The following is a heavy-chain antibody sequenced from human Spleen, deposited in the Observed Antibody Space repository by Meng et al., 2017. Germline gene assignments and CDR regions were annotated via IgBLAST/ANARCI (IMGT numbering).Heavy chain of an antibody. CDR3: ARGRVRGIAGDY. J-gene: IGHJ4*02. V-gene: IGHV4-34*01. CDR1: GGSFSGYL. Sequence: QVQLQQWGAGLLKPSETLSLTCAVYGGSFSGYLWSWIRQPPGRGLEWIGEINHSGSTNYNPSLKSRVTISVDTSKNQFSLRLTSVTAADTAVYYCARGRVRGIAGDYWGQGTLVTASS. CDR2: INHSGST. D-gene: IGHD6-13*01.